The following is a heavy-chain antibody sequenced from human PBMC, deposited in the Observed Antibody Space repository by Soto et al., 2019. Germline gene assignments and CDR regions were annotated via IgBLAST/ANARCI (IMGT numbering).Heavy chain of an antibody. CDR1: GFTFSSYG. V-gene: IGHV3-33*01. J-gene: IGHJ3*02. CDR3: ARDSGTNAFDI. CDR2: IWYDGSNK. D-gene: IGHD2-8*01. Sequence: GGSLRLSYAASGFTFSSYGMHWVRQAPGKGLEWVAVIWYDGSNKYYADSVKGRFTISRDNSKNTLYLQMNSLRAEDTAVYYCARDSGTNAFDIWGQGTMVTVSS.